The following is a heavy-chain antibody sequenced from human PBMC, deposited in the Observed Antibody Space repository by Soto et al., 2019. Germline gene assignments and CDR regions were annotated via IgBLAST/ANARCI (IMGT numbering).Heavy chain of an antibody. CDR1: GFTFSSYD. D-gene: IGHD2-15*01. J-gene: IGHJ6*04. Sequence: EVQLVESGGGLVQPGGSLRLSCAASGFTFSSYDMHWVRQATGRGLEWVSAIGSAGDTYYLDSVKGRFTISIANAKNAVYLQMNSLRAGDTAVYYCVRDRSPYGSGWYCGMDVWGKGTTFTVSS. CDR2: IGSAGDT. V-gene: IGHV3-13*04. CDR3: VRDRSPYGSGWYCGMDV.